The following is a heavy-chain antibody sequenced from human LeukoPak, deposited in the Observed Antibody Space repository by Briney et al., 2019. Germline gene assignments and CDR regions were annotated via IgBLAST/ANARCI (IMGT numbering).Heavy chain of an antibody. V-gene: IGHV1-46*01. CDR2: INPRGGSA. CDR1: GGTFSSYA. CDR3: ARDYRGSGSLTTFDS. J-gene: IGHJ4*02. D-gene: IGHD3-10*01. Sequence: AASVKVSCKASGGTFSSYAISWVRQAPGQGLEWMGIINPRGGSATSAQRFQGRLTVTRDTSTSTVYMELSSLTSEDTAVYYCARDYRGSGSLTTFDSWGQGTLVTVSS.